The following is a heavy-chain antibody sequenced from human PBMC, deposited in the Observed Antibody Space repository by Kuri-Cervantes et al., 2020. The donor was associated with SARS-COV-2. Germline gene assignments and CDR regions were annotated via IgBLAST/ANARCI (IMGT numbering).Heavy chain of an antibody. CDR3: ARQYSSSWYGEGQFDY. V-gene: IGHV4-4*02. CDR2: IYHSGST. Sequence: GSLRLSCAVSGGSISSSNWWSWVRQPPGKGLEWIGEIYHSGSTNYNPSLKSRVTMSVDKSKNQFSLKLSSVTAADTALYYCARQYSSSWYGEGQFDYWGQGTLVTVSS. D-gene: IGHD6-13*01. J-gene: IGHJ4*02. CDR1: GGSISSSNW.